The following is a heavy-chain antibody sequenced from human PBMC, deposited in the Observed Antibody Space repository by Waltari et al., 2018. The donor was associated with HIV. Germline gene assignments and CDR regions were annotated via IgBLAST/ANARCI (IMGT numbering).Heavy chain of an antibody. J-gene: IGHJ4*02. Sequence: EVQLVESGGGLIQPGGSLRLHCVASGVSVTTNYMSWVRQAPGKGLEWVSMAYNDGTTHYADSVRGRFSIARDNSQNTLFLQMNSLRVDDTAVYYCARWTGTYYDSWGQGTLVTVSS. CDR3: ARWTGTYYDS. CDR1: GVSVTTNY. CDR2: AYNDGTT. D-gene: IGHD3-10*01. V-gene: IGHV3-53*01.